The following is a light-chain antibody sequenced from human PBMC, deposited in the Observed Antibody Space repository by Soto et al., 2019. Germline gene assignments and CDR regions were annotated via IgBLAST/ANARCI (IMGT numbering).Light chain of an antibody. CDR2: DAY. CDR3: QQSHMWPIT. V-gene: IGKV3-11*01. Sequence: EVVLTQSPVTLSLSPGERATLSCRASQSFRGLLAWYQQKPGQAPRLLIYDAYNRATGIPPRFSGSGSGTDFTLTISSLEPEDSAVYYCQQSHMWPITVGQGTRLESK. J-gene: IGKJ5*01. CDR1: QSFRGL.